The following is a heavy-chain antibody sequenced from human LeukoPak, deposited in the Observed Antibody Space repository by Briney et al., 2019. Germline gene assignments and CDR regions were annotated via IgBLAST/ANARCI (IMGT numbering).Heavy chain of an antibody. V-gene: IGHV3-74*01. CDR1: GFTLSNYW. CDR2: VDPDGSTT. J-gene: IGHJ6*02. CDR3: TRVQAGRSGLMDV. Sequence: GGSLRLSCAASGFTLSNYWMHWVRHAPGEGLVWVSRVDPDGSTTNYADSVTGRFTTSRDNAKNTLYLQMNSLRAEDTALYYCTRVQAGRSGLMDVWGRGTTVTVSS. D-gene: IGHD2-8*02.